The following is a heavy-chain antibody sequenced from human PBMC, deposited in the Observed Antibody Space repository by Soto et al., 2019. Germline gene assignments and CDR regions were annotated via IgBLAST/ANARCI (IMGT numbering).Heavy chain of an antibody. CDR1: GYTFTSYA. CDR3: ARDGNRAPYYYYGMDV. CDR2: INAGNGNT. J-gene: IGHJ6*02. Sequence: ASVKVSCKAPGYTFTSYAMHWVRQAPGQRLEWMGWINAGNGNTKYSQKYQGRVTITRDTSASTAYKELSSLRTEDTAVYYFARDGNRAPYYYYGMDVWGQGTTVTVSS. V-gene: IGHV1-3*01.